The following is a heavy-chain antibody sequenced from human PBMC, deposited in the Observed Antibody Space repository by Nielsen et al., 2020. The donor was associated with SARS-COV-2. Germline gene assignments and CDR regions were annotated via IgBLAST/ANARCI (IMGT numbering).Heavy chain of an antibody. Sequence: SVKVSCKASGGTFSSYAISWVRQAPGQGLEWMGGIIPIFGTANYAQKFQGRVTITADESTSTAYMELSSLRSEDTAVYYCARAPTGDFWSGYYLYYFDYWGQGTLVTVSS. V-gene: IGHV1-69*13. J-gene: IGHJ4*02. CDR2: IIPIFGTA. D-gene: IGHD3-3*01. CDR3: ARAPTGDFWSGYYLYYFDY. CDR1: GGTFSSYA.